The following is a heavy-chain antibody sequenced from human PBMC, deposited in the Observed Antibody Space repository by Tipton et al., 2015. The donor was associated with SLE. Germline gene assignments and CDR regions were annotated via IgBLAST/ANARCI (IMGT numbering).Heavy chain of an antibody. D-gene: IGHD2-15*01. J-gene: IGHJ5*01. V-gene: IGHV4-31*03. Sequence: TLSLTCTVSDGSISTDGYFWSWIRRRPGKGLEWIGYSYDSETTFYNPSLQSRVTISLDTPKNQFSLNLSSVTVADAAVYYCAREGLVDATSTVFDSWGRGTLVSVSS. CDR1: DGSISTDGYF. CDR2: SYDSETT. CDR3: AREGLVDATSTVFDS.